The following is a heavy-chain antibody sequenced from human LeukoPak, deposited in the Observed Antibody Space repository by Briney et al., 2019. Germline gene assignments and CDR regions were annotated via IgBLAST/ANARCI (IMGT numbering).Heavy chain of an antibody. CDR3: VRSWLLVAATRPTDY. V-gene: IGHV3-7*01. CDR2: INQDESET. Sequence: GGSLRLYCAVSGFTFSSYWMTWVRQAPGPGPDLVASINQDESETYYVASVEGRFTISRDNAKNSLYLQMNSLRVEDTAIYYCVRSWLLVAATRPTDYWGQGTLVTVSS. J-gene: IGHJ4*02. CDR1: GFTFSSYW. D-gene: IGHD1-26*01.